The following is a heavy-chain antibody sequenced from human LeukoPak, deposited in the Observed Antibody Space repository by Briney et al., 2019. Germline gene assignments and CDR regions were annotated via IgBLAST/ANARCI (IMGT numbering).Heavy chain of an antibody. J-gene: IGHJ3*02. D-gene: IGHD3-10*01. CDR1: GFTVSSSY. V-gene: IGHV3-53*01. CDR3: ARAPDRSGSYHGGFDI. CDR2: IYSGGST. Sequence: GGSLRLSCAASGFTVSSSYMNWVRQAPGKGLEWVSVIYSGGSTYYADSVKGRFTISRDNSKNTLYLQMNSLRAEDTAVYYCARAPDRSGSYHGGFDIWGQGTMVTVSS.